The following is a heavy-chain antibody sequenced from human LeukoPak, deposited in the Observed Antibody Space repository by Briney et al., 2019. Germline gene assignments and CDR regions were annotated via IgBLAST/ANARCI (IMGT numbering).Heavy chain of an antibody. D-gene: IGHD3-22*01. Sequence: GGSLRLSCAASGFTFDDYAMHWVRQAPGKSLEWVSGISWNSGSIGYADSVKGRFTISRDNAKTSLYPQMNSLRAEDTALYYCAKGTSSGYYLPQPFDYWGQGTLVTVSS. J-gene: IGHJ4*02. CDR1: GFTFDDYA. V-gene: IGHV3-9*01. CDR2: ISWNSGSI. CDR3: AKGTSSGYYLPQPFDY.